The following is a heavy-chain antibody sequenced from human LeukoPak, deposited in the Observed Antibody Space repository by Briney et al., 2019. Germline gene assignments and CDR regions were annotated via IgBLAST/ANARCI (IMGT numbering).Heavy chain of an antibody. CDR2: IYYSGST. Sequence: PSETLSLTCTVSGGSISSGGYYWSWIRRHPGKGLEWIGYIYYSGSTYYNPSLKSRVTISVDTSKNQFSLKLSSVTAADTAVYYCARDGAYSSSWYSYNWFDPWGQGTLVTVSS. V-gene: IGHV4-31*03. D-gene: IGHD6-13*01. J-gene: IGHJ5*02. CDR1: GGSISSGGYY. CDR3: ARDGAYSSSWYSYNWFDP.